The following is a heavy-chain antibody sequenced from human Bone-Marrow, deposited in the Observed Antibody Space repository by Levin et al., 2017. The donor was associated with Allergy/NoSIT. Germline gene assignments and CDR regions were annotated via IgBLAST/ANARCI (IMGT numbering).Heavy chain of an antibody. CDR3: AKAVRDFYDSSAYFGLDF. CDR1: GFSFGSYA. V-gene: IGHV3-30*18. Sequence: PGGSLRLSCAASGFSFGSYAMNWVRQAPGKGLEWVAVISHDLSKKYYTDSVTGRFTISRDNSENTVYLQMNSLRAEDTAVYYCAKAVRDFYDSSAYFGLDFWGQGTLVTVSS. J-gene: IGHJ4*02. D-gene: IGHD3-22*01. CDR2: ISHDLSKK.